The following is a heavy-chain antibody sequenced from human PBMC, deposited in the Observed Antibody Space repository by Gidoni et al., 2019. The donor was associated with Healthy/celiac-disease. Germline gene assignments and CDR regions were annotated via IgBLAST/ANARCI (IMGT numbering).Heavy chain of an antibody. V-gene: IGHV3-53*01. Sequence: EVQLVESGGGLIQPGGSLRLSCAASGFTVSSNSMRWVRQAPGKGLEWGSVIHSGGSTYYAYTVKGRFTISRDTSKNTLYLQMDRLSFDDTAGYYCASQGSWGQGTLVTVSS. CDR1: GFTVSSNS. CDR2: IHSGGST. CDR3: ASQGS. J-gene: IGHJ4*02.